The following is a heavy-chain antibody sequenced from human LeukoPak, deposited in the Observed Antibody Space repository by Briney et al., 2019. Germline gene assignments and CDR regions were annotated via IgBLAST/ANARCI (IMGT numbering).Heavy chain of an antibody. CDR3: ARGWSFDY. CDR2: ISYDGSNK. CDR1: GFTFSSYA. V-gene: IGHV3-30*14. J-gene: IGHJ4*02. D-gene: IGHD1-1*01. Sequence: GRSLRLSCAASGFTFSSYAMHWVRQAPGKGLEWVAVISYDGSNKYYADSVKGRFTISRDNSKNTLYLQMNSLRAEDTAVYYCARGWSFDYWGQGTLVTVSS.